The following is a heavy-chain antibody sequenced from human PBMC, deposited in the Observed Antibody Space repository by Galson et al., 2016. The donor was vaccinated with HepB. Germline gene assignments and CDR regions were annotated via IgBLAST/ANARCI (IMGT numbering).Heavy chain of an antibody. V-gene: IGHV1-69*06. CDR2: IIPIFCTA. CDR3: ARDGRVRGVLDYYYGMDV. CDR1: GGTFSSYV. J-gene: IGHJ6*04. Sequence: SVKVSCKAFGGTFSSYVISWVRQAPGQGLEWMGGIIPIFCTAEYAQKFQGRVTITADKSTSTAYMELSSLRSEDTAVYYCARDGRVRGVLDYYYGMDVWGKGTTVTVT. D-gene: IGHD3-10*01.